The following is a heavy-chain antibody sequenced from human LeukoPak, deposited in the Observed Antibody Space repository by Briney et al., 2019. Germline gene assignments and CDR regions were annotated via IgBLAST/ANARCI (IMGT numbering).Heavy chain of an antibody. V-gene: IGHV1-2*06. J-gene: IGHJ4*02. CDR2: INPYSGDT. CDR3: ARDQGSLTRGWYTGY. CDR1: GYTFTGYH. D-gene: IGHD6-19*01. Sequence: ASVKVSCKASGYTFTGYHIHWVRQAPGQGLEWMGRINPYSGDTNFAQTFQGRVTMTRDTSITTAYMDLSSLTPDDTAVYFCARDQGSLTRGWYTGYWGQGTQVTVSS.